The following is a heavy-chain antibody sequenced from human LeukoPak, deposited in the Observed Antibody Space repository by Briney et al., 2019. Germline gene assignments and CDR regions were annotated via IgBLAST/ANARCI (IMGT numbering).Heavy chain of an antibody. CDR1: GFTFSSYG. D-gene: IGHD3-10*01. CDR3: AKDRGDY. Sequence: GGSLRLSCAASGFTFSSYGMHWVRQAPGKGLEWVAVISYDGSNKYYADSVKGRFTISRDNSKNTLYLQMNSLRAEDTAVYYCAKDRGDYWGQGTLVAVSS. V-gene: IGHV3-30*18. CDR2: ISYDGSNK. J-gene: IGHJ4*02.